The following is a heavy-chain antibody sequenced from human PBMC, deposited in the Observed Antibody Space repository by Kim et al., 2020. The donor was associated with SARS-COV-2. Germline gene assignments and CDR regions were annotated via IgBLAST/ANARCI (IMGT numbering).Heavy chain of an antibody. Sequence: SETLSLTCTVSGGSISSSSYYWGWIRQPPGKGLEWIGSIYYSGSTYYNPSLKSRVTISVDTSKNQFSLKLSSVTAADTAVYYCARQKLIAAAVWFDPWGQGTLVPVPS. CDR1: GGSISSSSYY. V-gene: IGHV4-39*01. CDR2: IYYSGST. D-gene: IGHD6-13*01. CDR3: ARQKLIAAAVWFDP. J-gene: IGHJ5*02.